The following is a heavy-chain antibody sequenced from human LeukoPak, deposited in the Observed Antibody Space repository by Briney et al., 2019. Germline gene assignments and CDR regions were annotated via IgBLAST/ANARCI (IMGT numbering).Heavy chain of an antibody. V-gene: IGHV3-66*01. CDR2: INSGGST. Sequence: GGSLRLSCAASGFTVSSNYMSWVRQAPGKGLEWVSVINSGGSTYYADSVKGRFTISRDNSKNTLYLQMNSLRAEDTAVYYCAKTTVTTLYGMDVWGQGTTVTVSS. D-gene: IGHD4-17*01. CDR1: GFTVSSNY. CDR3: AKTTVTTLYGMDV. J-gene: IGHJ6*02.